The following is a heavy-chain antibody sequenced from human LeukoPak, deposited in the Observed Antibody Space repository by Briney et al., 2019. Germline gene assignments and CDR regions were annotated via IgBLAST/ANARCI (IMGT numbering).Heavy chain of an antibody. Sequence: GGSLRLSCAASGFTVSSNYMSWVRQAPGKGLEWVANIKQDGSEKYYVDSVKGQFNISRDNAKNSLYLQVNSLRAEDTAVYYCARDGIWGQGTLVTVSS. CDR2: IKQDGSEK. CDR1: GFTVSSNY. V-gene: IGHV3-7*01. D-gene: IGHD1-1*01. CDR3: ARDGI. J-gene: IGHJ4*02.